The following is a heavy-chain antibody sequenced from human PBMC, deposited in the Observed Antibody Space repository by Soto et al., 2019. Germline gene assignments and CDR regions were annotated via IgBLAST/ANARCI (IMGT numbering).Heavy chain of an antibody. D-gene: IGHD4-4*01. Sequence: GGSLRLSCAASGFTFSNYLMSWVRQSPGKGLEWVANIKEDGSEKYYVDSVKGRFTISRDNAKNSLYLQMSSLRPEDTAVYYCTRGHPSIYNYWGQGTLVTVSS. CDR3: TRGHPSIYNY. CDR1: GFTFSNYL. CDR2: IKEDGSEK. V-gene: IGHV3-7*01. J-gene: IGHJ4*02.